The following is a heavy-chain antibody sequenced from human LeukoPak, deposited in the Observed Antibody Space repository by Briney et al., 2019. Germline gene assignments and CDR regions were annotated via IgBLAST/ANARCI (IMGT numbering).Heavy chain of an antibody. CDR2: IWYDGSNK. CDR3: ARKGRSGYWGDY. D-gene: IGHD3-22*01. V-gene: IGHV3-33*01. J-gene: IGHJ4*02. CDR1: GFTFSSYG. Sequence: GRSLRLSCAASGFTFSSYGMHWVRQAPGKGLEWVAVIWYDGSNKYYADSVKGRFTISRDNSKNTLYLQMNSLRAEDTAVYYCARKGRSGYWGDYWGQGTLVTVPS.